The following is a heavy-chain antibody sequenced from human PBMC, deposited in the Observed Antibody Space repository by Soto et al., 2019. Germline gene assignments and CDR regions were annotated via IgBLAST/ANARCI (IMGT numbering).Heavy chain of an antibody. CDR1: GGAVTLKKNY. J-gene: IGHJ6*02. CDR3: SRISFNSDYGVQGRFYYSAVDV. D-gene: IGHD5-12*01. Sequence: VSGGAVTLKKNYGGWIRQPPGEGLEGIGTIDNTGGAENKPSLKSRVSISLDTHRNQFLLTLKSVTAADTAVYFCSRISFNSDYGVQGRFYYSAVDVWGQGKTVTVSS. CDR2: IDNTGGA. V-gene: IGHV4-39*07.